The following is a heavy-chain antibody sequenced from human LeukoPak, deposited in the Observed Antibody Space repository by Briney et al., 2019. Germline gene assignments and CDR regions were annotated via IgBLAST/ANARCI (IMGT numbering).Heavy chain of an antibody. J-gene: IGHJ6*02. CDR1: GYTFTSYY. CDR2: INPSGGST. D-gene: IGHD1-26*01. V-gene: IGHV1-46*01. Sequence: ASVKVSCKASGYTFTSYYMHWVRQAPGQGLEWMGIINPSGGSTSYAQKFQGRVTMTRDTSSSTVYMELSSLRSEDTAVYYCARDSGSYFLMDVWGQGTTVTVSS. CDR3: ARDSGSYFLMDV.